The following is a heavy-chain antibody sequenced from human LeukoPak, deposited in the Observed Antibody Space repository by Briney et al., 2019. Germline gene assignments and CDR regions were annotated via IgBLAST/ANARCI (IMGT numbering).Heavy chain of an antibody. D-gene: IGHD3-10*01. J-gene: IGHJ6*02. Sequence: SETLSLTCTVSGGSISSYYWSWIRQPPGKGLEWIGYIYYSGSTNYNPSLKSRVTISVDTSKNQFSLKLSSVTAADTAVYYCARGRRGSGNYYGMDVWGQGTTVTVSS. CDR2: IYYSGST. V-gene: IGHV4-59*12. CDR3: ARGRRGSGNYYGMDV. CDR1: GGSISSYY.